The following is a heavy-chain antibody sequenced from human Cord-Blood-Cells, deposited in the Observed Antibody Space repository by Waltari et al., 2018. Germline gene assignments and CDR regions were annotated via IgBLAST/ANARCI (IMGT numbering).Heavy chain of an antibody. D-gene: IGHD1-26*01. V-gene: IGHV1-8*03. CDR1: GYTFTSYD. CDR3: ARESRERGAFDI. CDR2: MNPNSGNT. J-gene: IGHJ3*02. Sequence: QVQLVQSGAEVKKPGASVKVSCKASGYTFTSYDINWVRQATGQGLEWMGWMNPNSGNTGNAQKFQGRVTITRNTAISPAYMELSSRRSEDTAVYYCARESRERGAFDIWGQGTMVTVSS.